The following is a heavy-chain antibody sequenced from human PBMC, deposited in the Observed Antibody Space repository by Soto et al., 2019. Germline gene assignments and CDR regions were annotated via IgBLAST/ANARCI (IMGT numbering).Heavy chain of an antibody. J-gene: IGHJ4*02. D-gene: IGHD3-22*01. V-gene: IGHV1-3*01. CDR3: AKDYYDSSGYFPPALLFDY. CDR2: INAGNGNT. Sequence: PVKRCCKVCVYAYAEYAVGRLFNEPEQRGEWMGWINAGNGNTKYSPKFQGRVNITRHTSASTAYMELSSLRSEETAVYYCAKDYYDSSGYFPPALLFDYGGEGNLVTV. CDR1: VYAYAEYA.